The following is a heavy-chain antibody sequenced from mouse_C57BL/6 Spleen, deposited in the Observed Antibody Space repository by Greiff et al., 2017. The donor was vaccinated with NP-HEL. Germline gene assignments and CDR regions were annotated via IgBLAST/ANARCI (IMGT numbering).Heavy chain of an antibody. V-gene: IGHV5-17*01. CDR2: ISSGSSTI. CDR1: GFTFSDYG. J-gene: IGHJ2*01. CDR3: ARATTVVSYFDY. D-gene: IGHD1-1*01. Sequence: EVQRVESGGGLVKPGGSLKLSCAASGFTFSDYGMHWVRQAPEKGLEWVAYISSGSSTIYYADTVKGRFTISRDNAKNTLFLPMTSLRSEDTAMYYCARATTVVSYFDYWGQGTTLTVSS.